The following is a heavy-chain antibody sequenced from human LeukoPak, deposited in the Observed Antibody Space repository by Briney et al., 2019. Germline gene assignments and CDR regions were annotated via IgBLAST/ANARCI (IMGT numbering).Heavy chain of an antibody. CDR1: GGSISNYY. CDR3: ARPFGSGTLGPFDY. V-gene: IGHV4-59*01. CDR2: IYYSGNT. Sequence: PSETLSLTCTVSGGSISNYYWSWIRQAPGKGLEWIGYIYYSGNTNYNPSLRSRVTISVDTSKNQFSLNLTSVTAADTAVYYCARPFGSGTLGPFDYWGRGILVTVSS. D-gene: IGHD3-10*01. J-gene: IGHJ4*02.